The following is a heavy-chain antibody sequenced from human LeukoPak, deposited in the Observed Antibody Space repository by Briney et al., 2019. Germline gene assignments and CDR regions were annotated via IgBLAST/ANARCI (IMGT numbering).Heavy chain of an antibody. CDR2: ISGSGGST. CDR3: AKDSSGYYYGVSFVTEDY. D-gene: IGHD3-22*01. V-gene: IGHV3-23*01. CDR1: GFTFSSYA. J-gene: IGHJ4*02. Sequence: GGSLRLSCAASGFTFSSYAMSWVRQAPGKGLEWVSAISGSGGSTYYADSVKGRFTISRDNSKNTLYLQMNSLRAEDTAVYYCAKDSSGYYYGVSFVTEDYWGQGTLVTVSS.